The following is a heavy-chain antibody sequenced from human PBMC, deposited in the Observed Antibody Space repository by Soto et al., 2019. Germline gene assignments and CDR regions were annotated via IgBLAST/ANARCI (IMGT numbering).Heavy chain of an antibody. V-gene: IGHV3-48*02. CDR1: GFTFSSYS. CDR3: ARCNYNWNDNPYYFDS. D-gene: IGHD1-20*01. CDR2: ISSSSSTI. Sequence: GGSLRLSCAASGFTFSSYSMNWVRQAPGKGLEWVSYISSSSSTIYYADSVKGRFPISRYNAKNSLYLQMNSLRDEDTAVYYCARCNYNWNDNPYYFDSWGKGPLVT. J-gene: IGHJ4*02.